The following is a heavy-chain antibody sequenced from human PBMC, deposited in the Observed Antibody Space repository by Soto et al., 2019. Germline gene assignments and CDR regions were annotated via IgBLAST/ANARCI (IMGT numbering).Heavy chain of an antibody. V-gene: IGHV4-30-2*01. CDR2: IYHSGST. D-gene: IGHD2-15*01. CDR1: GGSISSGGYS. Sequence: SETLSLTCAVSGGSISSGGYSWSWIRQPPGKGLEWIGYIYHSGSTYYNPSLKSRVTISVDRSKNQFSLKLSSVTAADTAVYYCARGKVVAIDYWGQGTLVTVSS. CDR3: ARGKVVAIDY. J-gene: IGHJ4*02.